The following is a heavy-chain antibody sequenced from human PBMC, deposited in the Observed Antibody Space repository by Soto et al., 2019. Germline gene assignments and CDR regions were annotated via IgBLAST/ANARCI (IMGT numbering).Heavy chain of an antibody. CDR1: GFTFSSYA. V-gene: IGHV3-23*01. CDR3: AKDLVPSIVVVTAICDY. J-gene: IGHJ4*02. Sequence: GGSLRLSCAASGFTFSSYAMSWVRQAPGKGLEWVSGISGRGGGTYYADSVKGRFTISRDNSKNTLYLQMNSLRAEDTTVYYCAKDLVPSIVVVTAICDYWGQGTLVTVSS. CDR2: ISGRGGGT. D-gene: IGHD2-21*02.